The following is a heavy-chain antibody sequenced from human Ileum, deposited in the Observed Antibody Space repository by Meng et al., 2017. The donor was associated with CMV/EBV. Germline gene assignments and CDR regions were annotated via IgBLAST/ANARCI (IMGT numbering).Heavy chain of an antibody. Sequence: ASVKVSCKASGYTFTGQYIHWVRQAPGQGREWRGWINPNTDDTHYTQKFQGRITLTRDTSMSTAYKELSRLTSDDTAVYYGASPPLGSGIYYAYWGQGTLVTVSS. CDR2: INPNTDDT. CDR1: GYTFTGQY. D-gene: IGHD3-10*01. CDR3: ASPPLGSGIYYAY. J-gene: IGHJ4*02. V-gene: IGHV1-2*02.